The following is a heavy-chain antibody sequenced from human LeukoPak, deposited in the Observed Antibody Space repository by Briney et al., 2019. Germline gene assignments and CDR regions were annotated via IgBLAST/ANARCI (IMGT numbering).Heavy chain of an antibody. CDR3: AKAWSRVYGAGRFGDY. CDR2: ITWNSASR. CDR1: GFAFGDYA. D-gene: IGHD3-10*01. Sequence: GGSLRLSCAASGFAFGDYAMHWVRQGPGEGLEWVAGITWNSASRGYGDSVKGRFTISRDNAKNSLYLQMDSLRPEDTALYYCAKAWSRVYGAGRFGDYWGQGTLVTVSS. J-gene: IGHJ4*02. V-gene: IGHV3-9*01.